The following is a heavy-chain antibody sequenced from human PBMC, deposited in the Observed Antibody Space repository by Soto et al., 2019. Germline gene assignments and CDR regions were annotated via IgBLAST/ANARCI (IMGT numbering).Heavy chain of an antibody. CDR3: ATLILRFRGWFDP. J-gene: IGHJ5*02. D-gene: IGHD3-3*01. V-gene: IGHV4-31*03. CDR1: GGSISSGGYY. Sequence: PSETLALTCTVSGGSISSGGYYWSWIRQHPGKGLEWIGYIYYSGSTYYNPSLKSRVTISVDTSKNQFSLKLSSVTAADTAVYYWATLILRFRGWFDPWGQGTLVTVSS. CDR2: IYYSGST.